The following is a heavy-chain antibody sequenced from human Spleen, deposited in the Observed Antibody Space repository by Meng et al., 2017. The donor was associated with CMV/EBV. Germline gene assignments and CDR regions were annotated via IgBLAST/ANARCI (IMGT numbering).Heavy chain of an antibody. CDR2: INPNSGDT. V-gene: IGHV1-2*02. D-gene: IGHD6-19*01. CDR3: ARTQTVGGTIYFDH. J-gene: IGHJ4*02. CDR1: GATFSSYT. Sequence: ASGATFSSYTISWVRQAPGQGLEWMGLINPNSGDTKYAQNFQGRVSMTGDTSISTAYMELSSLRSDDTAVYYCARTQTVGGTIYFDHWGLGNLVTVSS.